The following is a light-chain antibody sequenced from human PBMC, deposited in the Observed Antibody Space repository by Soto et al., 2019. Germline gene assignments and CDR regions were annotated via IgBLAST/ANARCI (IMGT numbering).Light chain of an antibody. V-gene: IGKV1-39*01. CDR3: QQRYTIPPT. CDR1: QGVTSY. CDR2: AAS. J-gene: IGKJ5*01. Sequence: DIQMTQSPSSLSASVGDRVTISCRASQGVTSYLDWYQQKPGKAPKLLIYAASTLESGVPSRFSGSGSGTEFTLTINSLQPEDFATYYCQQRYTIPPTFGQGTRLDMK.